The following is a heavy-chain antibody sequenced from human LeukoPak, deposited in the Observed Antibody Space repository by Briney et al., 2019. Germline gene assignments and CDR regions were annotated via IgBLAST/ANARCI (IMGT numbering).Heavy chain of an antibody. Sequence: PGGSLRLSCAASGLTFTPYWMTWVGKAPGKGLNGVAKIKPDGSEKYYVDFVKGRFTISRDNAKNSLYLQMNSLRAEDTAVYYCARGGGTFDYWGQGTLVTVSS. CDR2: IKPDGSEK. J-gene: IGHJ4*02. CDR3: ARGGGTFDY. D-gene: IGHD1-1*01. V-gene: IGHV3-7*01. CDR1: GLTFTPYW.